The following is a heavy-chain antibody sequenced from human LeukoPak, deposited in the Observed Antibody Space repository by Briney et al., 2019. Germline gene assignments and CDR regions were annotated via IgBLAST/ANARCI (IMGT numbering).Heavy chain of an antibody. D-gene: IGHD6-19*01. V-gene: IGHV5-51*01. CDR1: GYSFTNYW. CDR2: INPDDSEI. Sequence: GESLKISCKGSGYSFTNYWIGWVRQTPGKGLEWMGIINPDDSEIKYSPSLQGQVTISANKSISTAYLQWSSLKASDTAMYYCARHQEGSGAVAGNDYWGQGTLVTVSS. CDR3: ARHQEGSGAVAGNDY. J-gene: IGHJ4*02.